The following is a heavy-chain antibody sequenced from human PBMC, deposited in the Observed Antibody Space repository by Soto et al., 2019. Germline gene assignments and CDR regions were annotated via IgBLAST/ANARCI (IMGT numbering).Heavy chain of an antibody. CDR2: IHYSGSA. D-gene: IGHD6-25*01. Sequence: TSETLSLTCTLSGGSVSSGSYYWSWIRQPPGKGLEWIGYIHYSGSANYDPSLRSRVTFSLDKFRNHFSLTLSPVTAADTPEYYGARQRPLSAARTFNYWGLGSLVTVSS. V-gene: IGHV4-61*03. CDR3: ARQRPLSAARTFNY. CDR1: GGSVSSGSYY. J-gene: IGHJ4*02.